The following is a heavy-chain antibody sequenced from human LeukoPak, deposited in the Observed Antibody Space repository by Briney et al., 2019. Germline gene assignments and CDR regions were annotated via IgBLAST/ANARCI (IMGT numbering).Heavy chain of an antibody. V-gene: IGHV1-69*04. Sequence: ASVKVTCKASGGTFSSYAISWVRQAPGQGLEWMGRIIPILGIANYAQKFQGRVTITADKSTSTAYMELSSLRSEDTAVYYCARDPEGYCSGGSCPWGYYGMDVWGRGTTVTVSS. D-gene: IGHD2-15*01. CDR3: ARDPEGYCSGGSCPWGYYGMDV. CDR2: IIPILGIA. J-gene: IGHJ6*02. CDR1: GGTFSSYA.